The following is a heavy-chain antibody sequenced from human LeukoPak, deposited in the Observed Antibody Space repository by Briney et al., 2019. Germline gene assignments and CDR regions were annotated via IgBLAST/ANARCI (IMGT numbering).Heavy chain of an antibody. Sequence: GGSLRLSCAASGFTFSGYAMSWVRQAPGRGLEWVSGISGSGGSTYYADSVKGRFTISRDNSKNTLYLQMNSLRAEDTAVYYCAKGGRTIAVAHYYGMDVWGQGTTVTVPS. D-gene: IGHD6-19*01. V-gene: IGHV3-23*01. CDR1: GFTFSGYA. CDR3: AKGGRTIAVAHYYGMDV. J-gene: IGHJ6*02. CDR2: ISGSGGST.